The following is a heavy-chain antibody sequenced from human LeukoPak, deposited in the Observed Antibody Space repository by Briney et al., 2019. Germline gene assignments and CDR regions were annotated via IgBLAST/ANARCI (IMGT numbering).Heavy chain of an antibody. J-gene: IGHJ6*03. CDR1: GYSISSGYY. D-gene: IGHD2-2*01. V-gene: IGHV4-30-4*08. Sequence: SETLSLTCTVSGYSISSGYYWSWIRQPPGKGLEWIGYIYYSGSTYYNPSLKSRVTISVDTSKNQFSLKLSSVTAADTAVYYCARVGPAANYYYYMDVWGKGTTVTVSS. CDR3: ARVGPAANYYYYMDV. CDR2: IYYSGST.